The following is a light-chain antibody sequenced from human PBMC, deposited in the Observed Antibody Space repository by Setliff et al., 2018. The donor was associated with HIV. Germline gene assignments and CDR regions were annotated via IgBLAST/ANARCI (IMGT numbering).Light chain of an antibody. CDR1: SSDVGGYNY. Sequence: QSALAQPASVSGSPGQSITISCTGTSSDVGGYNYVSWYQQHPGKAPKLMIFDVTNRPSGVSNRFSGSKFGNTASLTISGLQSEDEADYYCSSYTSSSTLLFGGGTKVTVL. CDR2: DVT. J-gene: IGLJ2*01. V-gene: IGLV2-14*03. CDR3: SSYTSSSTLL.